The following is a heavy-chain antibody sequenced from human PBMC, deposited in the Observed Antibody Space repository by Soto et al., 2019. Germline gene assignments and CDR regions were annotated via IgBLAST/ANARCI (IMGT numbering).Heavy chain of an antibody. J-gene: IGHJ6*03. D-gene: IGHD2-2*01. CDR2: INHSGST. CDR3: ARGRGHQLRYYYYYMDV. V-gene: IGHV4-34*01. Sequence: SETLSLTCAVYGGSFSGYYWSWIRQPPGKGLEWIGEINHSGSTNYNPSLKSRVTISVDTSKNQFSLKLSSVTAADTAVYYCARGRGHQLRYYYYYMDVWGKGTTVTVSS. CDR1: GGSFSGYY.